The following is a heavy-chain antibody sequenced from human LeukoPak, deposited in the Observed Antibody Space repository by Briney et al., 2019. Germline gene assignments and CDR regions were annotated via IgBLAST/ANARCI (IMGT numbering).Heavy chain of an antibody. Sequence: ASVKVSCKTSGYSENFYGITWVRQVAGQGLEWMGWISAQHGQTEYAPTSQERVTMTTDTYTNTAYMELRSLRSDDTAVYYCARSAAPYGSEGFDYWGQGTLVTVSS. CDR3: ARSAAPYGSEGFDY. D-gene: IGHD3-10*01. CDR1: GYSENFYG. J-gene: IGHJ4*02. CDR2: ISAQHGQT. V-gene: IGHV1-18*01.